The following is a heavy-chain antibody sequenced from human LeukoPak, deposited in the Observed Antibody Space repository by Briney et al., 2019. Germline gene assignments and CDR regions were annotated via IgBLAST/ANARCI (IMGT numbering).Heavy chain of an antibody. CDR1: GFTFSNAW. V-gene: IGHV3-15*01. Sequence: GGSLRLSCAASGFTFSNAWMSWVRQAPGKGLEWVGRIKSKSDGRTTDYAARRKGRFTISREDSKNTLYLQMNSLKTEDTAVYYCTTKVFRGGGYDLFDYWGQGTLVTVSS. D-gene: IGHD5-12*01. J-gene: IGHJ4*02. CDR2: IKSKSDGRTT. CDR3: TTKVFRGGGYDLFDY.